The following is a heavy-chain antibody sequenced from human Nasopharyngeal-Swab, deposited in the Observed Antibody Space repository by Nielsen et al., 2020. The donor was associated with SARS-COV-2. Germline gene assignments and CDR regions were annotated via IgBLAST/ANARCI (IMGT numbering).Heavy chain of an antibody. CDR3: ARAAGSGCSYFDY. J-gene: IGHJ4*02. V-gene: IGHV1-69*13. CDR1: GYTFTSYA. D-gene: IGHD6-19*01. CDR2: IIPIFGTA. Sequence: SVKVSCKASGYTFTSYAMHWVRQAPGQGLEWMGGIIPIFGTANYAQKFQGRVTITADESTSTAYMELSSLRSEDTAVYYCARAAGSGCSYFDYWGQGTLVTVSS.